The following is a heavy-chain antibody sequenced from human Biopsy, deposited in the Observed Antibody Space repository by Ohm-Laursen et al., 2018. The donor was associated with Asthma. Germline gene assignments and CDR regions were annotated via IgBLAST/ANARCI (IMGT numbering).Heavy chain of an antibody. CDR1: GGYLTGHY. J-gene: IGHJ5*02. CDR2: IDQSGYT. CDR3: ARAAITGIRGWFDP. Sequence: SETLSLTCPVYGGYLTGHYWNWIRQPPGKGLEWIGEIDQSGYTNYNPSLKSRVTISADTSKNQFHLNLSSVTVADTAVYFCARAAITGIRGWFDPWGQGTQVTVSS. V-gene: IGHV4-34*01. D-gene: IGHD1-20*01.